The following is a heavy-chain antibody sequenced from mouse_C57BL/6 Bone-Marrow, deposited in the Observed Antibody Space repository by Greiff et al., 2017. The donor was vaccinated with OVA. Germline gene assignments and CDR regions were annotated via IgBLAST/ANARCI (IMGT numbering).Heavy chain of an antibody. J-gene: IGHJ2*01. CDR1: GFTFSDYG. CDR2: ISSGSSTI. V-gene: IGHV5-17*01. CDR3: ARGLTGVYVDY. D-gene: IGHD4-1*01. Sequence: EVMLVESGGGLVKPGGSLKLSCAASGFTFSDYGMHWVRQAPEKGLEWVAYISSGSSTIYYADTVKGRFTISRDNAKNTLFLQMTSLRSEDTAMYYCARGLTGVYVDYWGQGTTLTVSS.